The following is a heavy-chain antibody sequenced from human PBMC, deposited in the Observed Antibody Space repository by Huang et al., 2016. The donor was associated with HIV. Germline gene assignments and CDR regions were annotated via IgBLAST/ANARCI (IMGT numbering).Heavy chain of an antibody. D-gene: IGHD1-26*01. CDR2: FHYSGST. CDR1: GDSVSSGSYY. CDR3: ARGWDAYFQH. V-gene: IGHV4-61*01. J-gene: IGHJ1*01. Sequence: QVQLQESGPGLLKPSETLSLNCIVSGDSVSSGSYYWSWLRQPPGKGLEWIGYFHYSGSTSYTPALKSRVTISIDTSKNHFSLKLTSVTAADTAVYYCARGWDAYFQHWGQGSLVSVSS.